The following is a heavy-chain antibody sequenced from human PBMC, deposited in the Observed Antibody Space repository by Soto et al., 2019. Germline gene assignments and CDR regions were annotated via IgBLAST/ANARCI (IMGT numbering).Heavy chain of an antibody. CDR1: GGSFSGYY. Sequence: SETLSLTCAVYGGSFSGYYWSWIRQPPGKGLEWIGEINHSGSTNYNPSIKSRVTISVDTSKNQLSLELSSVTAADTAVYYCARVSGIYYYGMDVWGQGTTVT. V-gene: IGHV4-34*01. J-gene: IGHJ6*02. CDR2: INHSGST. CDR3: ARVSGIYYYGMDV. D-gene: IGHD3-10*01.